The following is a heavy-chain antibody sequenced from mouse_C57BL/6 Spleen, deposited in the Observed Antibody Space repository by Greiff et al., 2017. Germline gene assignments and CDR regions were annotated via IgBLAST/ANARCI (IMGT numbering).Heavy chain of an antibody. Sequence: EVMLVESGGGLVQPKGSLKLSCAASGFSFNTYAMNWVRQAPGKGLEWVARIRSKSNNYATYYADSVKDRFTISRDDSESMLYLQMNNLKTEDTAMYDCVGQRDGYDDRAWFAYWGQGTLVTVSA. J-gene: IGHJ3*01. CDR2: IRSKSNNYAT. CDR3: VGQRDGYDDRAWFAY. V-gene: IGHV10-1*01. CDR1: GFSFNTYA. D-gene: IGHD2-2*01.